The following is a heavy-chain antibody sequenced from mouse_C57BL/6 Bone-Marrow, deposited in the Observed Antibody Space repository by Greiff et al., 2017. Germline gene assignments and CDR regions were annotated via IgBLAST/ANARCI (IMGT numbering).Heavy chain of an antibody. CDR1: GFTFSSYG. V-gene: IGHV5-6*01. Sequence: EVMLVESGGDLVKPGGSLKLSCAASGFTFSSYGMSWVRQTPDRRLEWVATISSGGSYTYYPDSVKGRFTISRDNAKNTLYLQMSSLKSEDTAMXYCARLKLLRYGTWFAYWGQGTLVTVSA. J-gene: IGHJ3*01. CDR2: ISSGGSYT. CDR3: ARLKLLRYGTWFAY. D-gene: IGHD1-1*01.